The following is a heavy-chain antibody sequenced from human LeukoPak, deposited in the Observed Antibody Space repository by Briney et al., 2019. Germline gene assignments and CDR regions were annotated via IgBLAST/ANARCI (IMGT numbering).Heavy chain of an antibody. CDR2: IYYSGST. D-gene: IGHD3-22*01. Sequence: SETLSLACAVYGGSFSGYYWSWIRQHPGKGLEWIGYIYYSGSTYYNPSLKSRVTISVDTSKNQFSLKLSSVTAADTAVYYCAREGYDSSGYSPSVFDYWGQGTLVTVSS. CDR1: GGSFSGYY. V-gene: IGHV4-31*11. CDR3: AREGYDSSGYSPSVFDY. J-gene: IGHJ4*02.